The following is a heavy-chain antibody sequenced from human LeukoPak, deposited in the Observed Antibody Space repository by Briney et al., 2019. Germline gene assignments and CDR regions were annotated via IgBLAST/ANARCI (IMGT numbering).Heavy chain of an antibody. Sequence: GGSLRLSCAASGFTFSSYSMNWVRQAPGKGLEWVALISYDGSSKYYADSVKGRFTISRDNSKNTLYLQMNSLRAEDTAVYYCAKGYASGRSLEYWGQGTLVTVSS. J-gene: IGHJ4*02. CDR1: GFTFSSYS. V-gene: IGHV3-30*18. CDR3: AKGYASGRSLEY. CDR2: ISYDGSSK. D-gene: IGHD6-19*01.